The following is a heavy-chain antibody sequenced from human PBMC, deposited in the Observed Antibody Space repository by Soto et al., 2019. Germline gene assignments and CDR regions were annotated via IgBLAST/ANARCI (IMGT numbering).Heavy chain of an antibody. Sequence: GGSLGLSCAASGFTVSSNYMSWVRQAPGKGLEWVSVIYSGGSTYYADSVKGRFTISRDNSKNTLYLQMNSLRAEDTAVYYCARASKSAGPLTRWCQGSLRTVAP. CDR1: GFTVSSNY. CDR3: ARASKSAGPLTR. D-gene: IGHD3-9*01. CDR2: IYSGGST. V-gene: IGHV3-53*01. J-gene: IGHJ4*02.